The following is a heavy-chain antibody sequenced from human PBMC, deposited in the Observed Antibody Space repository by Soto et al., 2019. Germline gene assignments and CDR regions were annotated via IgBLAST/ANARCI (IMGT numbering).Heavy chain of an antibody. Sequence: QVQLQESGPGLVKPSETLSLTCTVSGVSGSSGSFYWAWIRQPPGKGLEWIGFISYSGTTNYNPSLTSRVTISADTSRSQISRKVSSLTAADSAVYYCARGATVTQYDYWGQGTLVTVSS. J-gene: IGHJ4*02. CDR2: ISYSGTT. V-gene: IGHV4-61*01. D-gene: IGHD4-17*01. CDR1: GVSGSSGSFY. CDR3: ARGATVTQYDY.